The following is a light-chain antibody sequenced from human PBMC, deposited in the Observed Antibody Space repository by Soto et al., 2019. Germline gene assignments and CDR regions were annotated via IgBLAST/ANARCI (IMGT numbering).Light chain of an antibody. CDR3: QQYDSSPRT. Sequence: EIVLTQSPGTLSLSPGERVTLSCRASQTFNSNYLAWYQQKPGQAPRLLIYGASSRATGIPDRFSGSGSGTYFTLTINRLEPEDCGVYYCQQYDSSPRTLGQGTKVKIK. V-gene: IGKV3-20*01. J-gene: IGKJ1*01. CDR1: QTFNSNY. CDR2: GAS.